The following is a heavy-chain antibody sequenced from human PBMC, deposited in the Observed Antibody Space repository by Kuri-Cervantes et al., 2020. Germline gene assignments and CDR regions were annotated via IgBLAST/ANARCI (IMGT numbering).Heavy chain of an antibody. J-gene: IGHJ2*01. CDR2: IYYSGST. CDR1: GGSVSSGSYY. CDR3: ARVDVDTANYWYFDL. D-gene: IGHD5-18*01. Sequence: SETLSLTCTVSGGSVSSGSYYWSWIRQPPGKGLEWIGYIYYSGSTNYNPSLKSRVTISVDTSKNQFSLKLSSVTAADTAVYYCARVDVDTANYWYFDLWGRGTLVTVSS. V-gene: IGHV4-61*01.